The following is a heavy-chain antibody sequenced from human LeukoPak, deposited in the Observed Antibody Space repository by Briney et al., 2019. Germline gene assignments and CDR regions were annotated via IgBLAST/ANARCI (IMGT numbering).Heavy chain of an antibody. J-gene: IGHJ4*02. CDR1: GGSISSNY. V-gene: IGHV4-59*08. CDR2: IYYSGST. CDR3: ARHGSPGGYYYYFDY. D-gene: IGHD3-22*01. Sequence: PSETLSLTCTVSGGSISSNYWNWIRQSPGKGLEWIGYIYYSGSTNYNPSLQSRVTISVDTSKNQFSLKLSSVTAADTAIYYCARHGSPGGYYYYFDYWGQGTLVTVSS.